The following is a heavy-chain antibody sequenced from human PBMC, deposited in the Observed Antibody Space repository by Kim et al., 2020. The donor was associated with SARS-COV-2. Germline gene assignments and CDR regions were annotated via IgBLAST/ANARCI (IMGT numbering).Heavy chain of an antibody. J-gene: IGHJ4*02. Sequence: SETLSLTCTVSGGSISSSSYYWGWIRQPPGKGLEWIGSIYYSGSTYYNPSLKSRVTISVDTSKNQFSLKLSSVTAADTAVYYCARTVQLWLPAYSVCGQGTLVTVSS. D-gene: IGHD5-18*01. CDR2: IYYSGST. V-gene: IGHV4-39*01. CDR3: ARTVQLWLPAYSV. CDR1: GGSISSSSYY.